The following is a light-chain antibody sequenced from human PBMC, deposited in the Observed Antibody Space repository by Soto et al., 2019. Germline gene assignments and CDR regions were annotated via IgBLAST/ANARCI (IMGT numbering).Light chain of an antibody. J-gene: IGKJ1*01. CDR1: QSFSTY. CDR3: QHRANWPWT. Sequence: TQSPSTLSLSPGERATLSCRASQSFSTYLAWYQQKSGQAPRLLIYDVSNRATGIPARFSGSGSGRDFTLTISSLEPEDFALYYCQHRANWPWTFGQGTKVEIK. CDR2: DVS. V-gene: IGKV3-11*02.